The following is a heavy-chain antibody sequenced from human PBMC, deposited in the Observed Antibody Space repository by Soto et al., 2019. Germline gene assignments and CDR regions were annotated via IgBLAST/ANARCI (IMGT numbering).Heavy chain of an antibody. D-gene: IGHD3-3*01. CDR1: GGSISSYY. Sequence: NPSETLSLTCTVSGGSISSYYWSWIRQPPGKGLEWIGYIYYSGSTNYNPSLKSRVTISVDTSKNQFSLKLSSVTAADTAVYYCAKIQSRLLEWLLTYFDYWGQGTLVTVSS. V-gene: IGHV4-59*01. CDR3: AKIQSRLLEWLLTYFDY. CDR2: IYYSGST. J-gene: IGHJ4*02.